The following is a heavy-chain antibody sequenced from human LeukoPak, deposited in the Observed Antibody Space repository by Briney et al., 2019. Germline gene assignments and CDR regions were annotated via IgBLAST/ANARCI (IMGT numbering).Heavy chain of an antibody. Sequence: GSLRLSCAASGFTFSSYAMNWVRQAPGKGLEWIGEINHSGSTNYNPSLKSRVTISVDTSKNQFSLKLSSVTAADTAVYYCARAPFDYWGQGTLVTVSS. CDR1: GFTFSSYA. J-gene: IGHJ4*02. CDR3: ARAPFDY. V-gene: IGHV4-34*01. CDR2: INHSGST.